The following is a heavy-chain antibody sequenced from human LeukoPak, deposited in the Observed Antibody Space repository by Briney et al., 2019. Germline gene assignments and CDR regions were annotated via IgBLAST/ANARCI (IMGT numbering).Heavy chain of an antibody. D-gene: IGHD3-10*01. CDR3: AKVSGRPAGYFDY. J-gene: IGHJ4*02. Sequence: GGSLRLSCAASGFTFSNAWMSWVRQAPGKGLEWAGRIKSKTDGGTTDYVAPVKGRFTISRDNSKNTLFLQMNSLRAEDTAVYFCAKVSGRPAGYFDYWGQGTLVTVSS. CDR1: GFTFSNAW. CDR2: IKSKTDGGTT. V-gene: IGHV3-15*01.